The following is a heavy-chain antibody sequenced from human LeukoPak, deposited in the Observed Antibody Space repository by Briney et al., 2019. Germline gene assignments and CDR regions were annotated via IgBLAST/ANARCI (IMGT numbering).Heavy chain of an antibody. CDR1: GFTFSSYG. V-gene: IGHV3-30*02. D-gene: IGHD3-10*01. Sequence: GGSLRLSCAASGFTFSSYGMHWVRQAPGKGLEWVAFIRYDGSNKYYADSVKGRFTISRDNSKNTLYLQMNSLRAEDTAVYYCAKGEGICRPTYYYGSGSQGDYWGQGTLVTVSS. J-gene: IGHJ4*02. CDR2: IRYDGSNK. CDR3: AKGEGICRPTYYYGSGSQGDY.